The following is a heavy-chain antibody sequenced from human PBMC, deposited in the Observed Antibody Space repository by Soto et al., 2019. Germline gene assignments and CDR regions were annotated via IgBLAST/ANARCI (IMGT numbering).Heavy chain of an antibody. CDR3: ARLGIKPHKYCSSTSCRVGYGMDV. J-gene: IGHJ6*02. V-gene: IGHV5-10-1*01. Sequence: PGESLKISCKGSGYSFTSYWISWVRQMPGKGLEWMGRIDPSDSYTNYGPSFQGHVTISADKSISTAYLQWSSLKASDTAMYYCARLGIKPHKYCSSTSCRVGYGMDVWGQGTTVTVSS. CDR2: IDPSDSYT. D-gene: IGHD2-2*01. CDR1: GYSFTSYW.